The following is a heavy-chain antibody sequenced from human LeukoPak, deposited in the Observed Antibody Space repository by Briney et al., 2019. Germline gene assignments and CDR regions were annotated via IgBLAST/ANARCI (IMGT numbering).Heavy chain of an antibody. D-gene: IGHD6-6*01. V-gene: IGHV4-39*06. CDR2: IYYSGST. Sequence: SETLSLTCTVSGGSISSSSYYWGWIRQPPGKGLEWIGSIYYSGSTYYNPSLKSRVTISVDTSKNQFPLKLSSVTAADTAVYYCAGEIEYSSAYFDYWGQGILVTVSS. J-gene: IGHJ4*02. CDR3: AGEIEYSSAYFDY. CDR1: GGSISSSSYY.